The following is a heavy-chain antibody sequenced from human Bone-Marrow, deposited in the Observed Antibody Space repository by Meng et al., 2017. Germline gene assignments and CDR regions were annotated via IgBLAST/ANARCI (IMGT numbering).Heavy chain of an antibody. CDR3: ARSIVGAEYYYYGMDV. Sequence: ASVKVSCKASGYTFTCYYMHWVRQAPGQGLEWMGRINPNSGGTNYAQKFQGRVTMTRDTSISTAYMELSRLRSDDTAVYYCARSIVGAEYYYYGMDVWGQGTTVTVSS. J-gene: IGHJ6*02. D-gene: IGHD1-26*01. V-gene: IGHV1-2*06. CDR2: INPNSGGT. CDR1: GYTFTCYY.